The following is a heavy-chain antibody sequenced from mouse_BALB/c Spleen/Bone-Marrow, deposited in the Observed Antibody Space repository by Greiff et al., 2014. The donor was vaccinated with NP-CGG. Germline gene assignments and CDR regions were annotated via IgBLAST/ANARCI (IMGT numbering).Heavy chain of an antibody. D-gene: IGHD2-14*01. CDR1: GFSLTSYG. CDR3: ARVTRYESYFDY. V-gene: IGHV2-9*02. J-gene: IGHJ2*01. Sequence: VMLVESGPGLVAPSQSLPITCTVSGFSLTSYGVHWVRQPPGKGLEWLGVIWAGGSTNYNSALMSRLSISKDNSKSQVFLKMNSLRTDDTAMYYCARVTRYESYFDYWGQGTTLTVSS. CDR2: IWAGGST.